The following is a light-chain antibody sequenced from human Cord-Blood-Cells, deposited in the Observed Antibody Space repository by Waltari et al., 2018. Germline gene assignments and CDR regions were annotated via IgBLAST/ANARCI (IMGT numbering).Light chain of an antibody. CDR3: QQSYSTPLT. Sequence: DIQMTQSPSSLSASEGDRVTITCRASQSISSYLNWYQQKPGKAPKLLIYAASSLQSGVPSRFIGSRSGTDFTLTISSLPPEDFATYYCQQSYSTPLTFGGGTKVEIK. J-gene: IGKJ4*01. CDR1: QSISSY. V-gene: IGKV1-39*01. CDR2: AAS.